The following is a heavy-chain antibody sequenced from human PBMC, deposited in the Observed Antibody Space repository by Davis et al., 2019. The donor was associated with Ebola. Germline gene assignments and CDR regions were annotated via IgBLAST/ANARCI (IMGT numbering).Heavy chain of an antibody. J-gene: IGHJ6*02. Sequence: SETLSLTCPLSAGSISSYYCSWIRPPPGKGLEWIGYIYYSGSTNYNPSLKSRVTISVDTSKNQFSLKLSSVTAADTAVYYCARGRYGSGSYGEGMDVWGQGTTVTVSS. CDR1: AGSISSYY. CDR2: IYYSGST. V-gene: IGHV4-59*08. D-gene: IGHD3-10*01. CDR3: ARGRYGSGSYGEGMDV.